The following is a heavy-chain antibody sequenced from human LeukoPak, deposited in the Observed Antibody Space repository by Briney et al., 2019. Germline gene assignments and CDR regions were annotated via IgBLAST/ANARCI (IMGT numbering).Heavy chain of an antibody. V-gene: IGHV3-33*08. CDR1: GFTFSSYA. Sequence: GRSLRLSCAASGFTFSSYAMHWVRQAPGKGLEWVAVIWYDGSNKYYADSVKGRFTISRDNSKNTLYLQMSSLRAEDTAVYYCARDRIYHYFDYWGQGTLVTVSS. D-gene: IGHD5/OR15-5a*01. J-gene: IGHJ4*02. CDR3: ARDRIYHYFDY. CDR2: IWYDGSNK.